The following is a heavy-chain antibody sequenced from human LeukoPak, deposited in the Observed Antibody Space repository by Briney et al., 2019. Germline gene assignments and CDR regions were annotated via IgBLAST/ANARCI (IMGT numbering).Heavy chain of an antibody. D-gene: IGHD2-15*01. J-gene: IGHJ4*02. CDR3: AKDRVGFDY. Sequence: GSLRLSCAVSGFPFSSYAMSWVRQAPGKGLEWVSTISGSGDNTYAADSVRGRFTISRDNSKNTLYLQMNSLRAEDTAVYYCAKDRVGFDYWGQGTLVTVSS. CDR2: ISGSGDNT. V-gene: IGHV3-23*01. CDR1: GFPFSSYA.